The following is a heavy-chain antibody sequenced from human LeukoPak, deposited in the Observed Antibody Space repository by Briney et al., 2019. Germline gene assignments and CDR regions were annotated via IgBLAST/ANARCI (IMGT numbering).Heavy chain of an antibody. CDR3: VKADRDYGGNSVFDY. V-gene: IGHV3-64*05. J-gene: IGHJ4*02. D-gene: IGHD4-23*01. CDR1: GFTFSSYA. CDR2: ISSNGGST. Sequence: GGSLRLSCSASGFTFSSYAMHWVRQAPGKGLEYVSAISSNGGSTYYADSVKGRFTISRDNSKNTLYVQMSSLRAEDTAVYYCVKADRDYGGNSVFDYWGQGTLVTVSS.